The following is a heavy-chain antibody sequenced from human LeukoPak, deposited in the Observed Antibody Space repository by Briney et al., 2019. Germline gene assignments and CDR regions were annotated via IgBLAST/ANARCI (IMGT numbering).Heavy chain of an antibody. CDR2: IYPGDSDT. J-gene: IGHJ4*02. CDR1: GYSFTSNW. CDR3: ARRPGHCSGGRCWVLDY. Sequence: GESLKISCKASGYSFTSNWIGWVRQMPGKGLEWMGIIYPGDSDTRYSPSFQGQVTISADKSINTAYLQWSSLKASDTAMYYCARRPGHCSGGRCWVLDYWGQGTLVTVSS. D-gene: IGHD2-15*01. V-gene: IGHV5-51*01.